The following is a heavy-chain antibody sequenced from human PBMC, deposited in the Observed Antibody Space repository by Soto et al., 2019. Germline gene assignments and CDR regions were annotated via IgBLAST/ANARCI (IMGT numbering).Heavy chain of an antibody. V-gene: IGHV3-30*03. CDR3: ARGFMTKITMVRGAYNWFDP. CDR2: ISYDGSNK. CDR1: GFTFSSYG. J-gene: IGHJ5*02. Sequence: GGSLRLSCAASGFTFSSYGMHWVRQAPGKGLEWVAVISYDGSNKYYADSVKGRFTISRDNSKNTLYLQMNSLRSEDTAVYYCARGFMTKITMVRGAYNWFDPWGQGTLVTVSS. D-gene: IGHD3-10*01.